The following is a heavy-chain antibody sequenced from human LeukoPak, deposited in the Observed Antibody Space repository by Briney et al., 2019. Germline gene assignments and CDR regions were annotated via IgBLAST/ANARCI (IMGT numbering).Heavy chain of an antibody. D-gene: IGHD2-15*01. V-gene: IGHV4-34*01. J-gene: IGHJ4*02. CDR3: ARLGYCSGRTCYSGFDY. CDR2: INHSGST. CDR1: TESFSAYY. Sequence: SETLSLTCAVYTESFSAYYWSWIRQPPGKGLEWIGEINHSGSTNYNPSLKSRVTMSVDTSKNQVSLKLNSLTGADTAVYYCARLGYCSGRTCYSGFDYWGQGTLVTVSS.